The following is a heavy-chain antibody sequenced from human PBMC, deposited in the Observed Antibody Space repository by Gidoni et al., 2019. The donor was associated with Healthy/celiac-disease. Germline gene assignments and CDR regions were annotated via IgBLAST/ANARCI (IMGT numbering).Heavy chain of an antibody. D-gene: IGHD1-7*01. Sequence: QVQLVQSGAEVKKPGPSVKVSCKASGYTFTSYYMHWVRQAPGQGLEWMGIINPSGGSTSYAQKFQGRGTMTRDTSTSTVYMELSSLRSEDTDVYDCARREGGGTGTTVYNWCDPWGQGTLVTVSS. CDR1: GYTFTSYY. J-gene: IGHJ5*02. CDR2: INPSGGST. V-gene: IGHV1-46*03. CDR3: ARREGGGTGTTVYNWCDP.